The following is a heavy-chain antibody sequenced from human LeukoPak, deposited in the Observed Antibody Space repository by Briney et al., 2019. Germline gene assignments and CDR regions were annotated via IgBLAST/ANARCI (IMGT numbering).Heavy chain of an antibody. CDR1: SGSISTSNYY. CDR3: ARDREKVADPAAFDI. Sequence: SETLSLTCTVSSGSISTSNYYWGWVRQPPGKALEWIGSIYYSGSTYYNPSLKSRVTISVDTSKNQFSLKLSSVTAADTAVYYCARDREKVADPAAFDIWGQGTMVTVSS. J-gene: IGHJ3*02. V-gene: IGHV4-39*07. D-gene: IGHD6-19*01. CDR2: IYYSGST.